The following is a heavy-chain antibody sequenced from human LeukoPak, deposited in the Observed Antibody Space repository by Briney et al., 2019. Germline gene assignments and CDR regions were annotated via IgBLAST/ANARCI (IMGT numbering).Heavy chain of an antibody. CDR2: IIPIFGTA. J-gene: IGHJ4*02. CDR3: ARDNSGYDSRYFDY. CDR1: GGTFSSYA. V-gene: IGHV1-69*13. Sequence: SSVKVSCKSSGGTFSSYAISWVRQAPGQGLEWMGGIIPIFGTANYAQKFQGRVTITADESTSTAYMELSSLRSEDTAVYYCARDNSGYDSRYFDYWGQGTLVTVSS. D-gene: IGHD5-12*01.